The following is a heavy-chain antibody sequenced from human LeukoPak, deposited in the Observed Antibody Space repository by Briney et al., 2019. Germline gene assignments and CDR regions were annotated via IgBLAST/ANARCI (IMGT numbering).Heavy chain of an antibody. V-gene: IGHV1-3*01. D-gene: IGHD6-25*01. J-gene: IGHJ4*02. CDR2: INAGNGNA. CDR3: ARVSSGWHGYLDY. CDR1: GYTFTSYA. Sequence: ASVKASCKASGYTFTSYAMHWVRQAPGQRLEWMGWINAGNGNATYTQKFQDRVTFTRDTSASTAYMDLSSLRSEGTAVYYCARVSSGWHGYLDYWGQGTPVTVSS.